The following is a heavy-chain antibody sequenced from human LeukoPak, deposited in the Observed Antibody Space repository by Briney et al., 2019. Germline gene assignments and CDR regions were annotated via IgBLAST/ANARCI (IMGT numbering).Heavy chain of an antibody. CDR3: ATYDFWWSRGLDP. CDR2: IIPILSIA. D-gene: IGHD3-3*01. Sequence: ASVTVSCKASGGTFSSYTISWVRQAPGPGLDWMGSIIPILSIANYAQKFQGRVTITAVESTSTDYFELSSLRSEDTAVYYCATYDFWWSRGLDPWGQGTLVTVSS. CDR1: GGTFSSYT. J-gene: IGHJ5*02. V-gene: IGHV1-69*02.